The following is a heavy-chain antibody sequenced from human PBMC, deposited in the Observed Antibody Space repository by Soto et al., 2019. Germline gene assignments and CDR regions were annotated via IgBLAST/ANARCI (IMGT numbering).Heavy chain of an antibody. CDR1: GGSISSGDYY. CDR3: ARDVDTSMVEGADAFDI. J-gene: IGHJ3*02. Sequence: QVQLQESGPGLVKPSQTLSLTCTVSGGSISSGDYYWSWIRQPPGKGLEWIGYIYYSGSTYYNPSLKSRVTISVDTSKYQFSLKLSSVTAADTAVYYCARDVDTSMVEGADAFDIWGQGTMVTVSS. CDR2: IYYSGST. V-gene: IGHV4-30-4*01. D-gene: IGHD5-18*01.